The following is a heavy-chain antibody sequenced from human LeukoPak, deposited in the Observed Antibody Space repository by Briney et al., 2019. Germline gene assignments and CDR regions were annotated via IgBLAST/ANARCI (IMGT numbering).Heavy chain of an antibody. V-gene: IGHV3-30*02. J-gene: IGHJ4*02. Sequence: GGSQRLSCAASGFTFSSYGMHWVRQAPGKGLEWVAFIRYDGSNKYYADSVKGRFTISRDNSKNTLYLQMNSLRAEDTAVYYCAKGELADFDYWGQGTLVTVSS. CDR3: AKGELADFDY. D-gene: IGHD1-26*01. CDR1: GFTFSSYG. CDR2: IRYDGSNK.